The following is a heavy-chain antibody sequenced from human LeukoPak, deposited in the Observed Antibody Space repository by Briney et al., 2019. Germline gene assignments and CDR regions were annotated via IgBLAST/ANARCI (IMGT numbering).Heavy chain of an antibody. CDR3: ARGEYSYGYAT. V-gene: IGHV4-61*08. CDR2: IYYSGST. Sequence: SETLSLTCTVSGGSISSGDYYWSWIRQPPGKGLEWIGYIYYSGSTNYHPSLKSRVTISVDTSKNQFSLNLSSVTAADTAVYYCARGEYSYGYATWGQGTLVTVSS. J-gene: IGHJ4*02. D-gene: IGHD5-18*01. CDR1: GGSISSGDYY.